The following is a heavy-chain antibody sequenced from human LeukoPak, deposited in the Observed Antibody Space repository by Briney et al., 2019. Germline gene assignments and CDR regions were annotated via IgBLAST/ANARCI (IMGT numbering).Heavy chain of an antibody. V-gene: IGHV7-4-1*02. CDR2: IHPSTGNP. J-gene: IGHJ4*02. D-gene: IGHD3-16*02. CDR1: GYTFTNYA. Sequence: ASVKVSCKASGYTFTNYAMNWVRQAPGQGLEWMGWIHPSTGNPTYAQGFTGRFVFSLDTSVSTTYLQISGLKAEDTAVYYCARAFQSLGWLSLPDYWGQGTLVTVSS. CDR3: ARAFQSLGWLSLPDY.